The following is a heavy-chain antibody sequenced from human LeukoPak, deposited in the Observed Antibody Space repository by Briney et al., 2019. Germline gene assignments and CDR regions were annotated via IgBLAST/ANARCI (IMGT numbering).Heavy chain of an antibody. Sequence: GRSRRPSCAAAAFTLGDYEFHWDSQAQGGWLEWISYISASGTTTYYADSVKGRFTISRDNTKNSLYLQMNSLRPEDTAAYYCARANGDYDYFDYWGQGTLVTVSS. CDR2: ISASGTTT. CDR1: AFTLGDYE. J-gene: IGHJ4*02. CDR3: ARANGDYDYFDY. D-gene: IGHD4-17*01. V-gene: IGHV3-48*03.